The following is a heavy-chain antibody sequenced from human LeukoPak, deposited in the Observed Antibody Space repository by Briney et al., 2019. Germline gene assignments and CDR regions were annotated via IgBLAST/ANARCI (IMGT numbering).Heavy chain of an antibody. Sequence: GGSLRLSCAASGFTFSNYWMHWVRQAPGKGLGWVSRINSDGINTSYADSVKGRFTISRDNSKNTLYLQMNSLRAEDTAVYYCARVLVGADLYYYYYMDVWGKGTTVTISS. CDR2: INSDGINT. CDR3: ARVLVGADLYYYYYMDV. V-gene: IGHV3-74*01. J-gene: IGHJ6*03. D-gene: IGHD1-26*01. CDR1: GFTFSNYW.